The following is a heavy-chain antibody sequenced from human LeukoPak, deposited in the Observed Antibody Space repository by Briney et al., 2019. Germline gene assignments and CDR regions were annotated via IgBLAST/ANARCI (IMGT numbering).Heavy chain of an antibody. CDR3: ARDPDVYSDY. J-gene: IGHJ4*02. CDR2: IYTSGST. V-gene: IGHV4-61*02. Sequence: PSQTLSLTCTVSGGSISSGSYYWSWIRQPAGKGLEWIGRIYTSGSTNYNPSLKSRVTISVDTSKNQFSLKLSSVTAADTAVYYCARDPDVYSDYWGQGTLVTVSS. CDR1: GGSISSGSYY.